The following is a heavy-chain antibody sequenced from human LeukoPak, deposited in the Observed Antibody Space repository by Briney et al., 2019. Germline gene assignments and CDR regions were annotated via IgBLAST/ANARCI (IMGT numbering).Heavy chain of an antibody. CDR2: INHSGST. CDR3: ARGGGYSYGYPPGSY. Sequence: SETLSLTCAVYGGSFRGYYWSWIRQPPGKGLEWIGEINHSGSTNYNPSLKSRVTISVDTSKNQFSLKLSSVTAADTAVYYCARGGGYSYGYPPGSYWGQGTLVTVSS. J-gene: IGHJ4*02. V-gene: IGHV4-34*01. CDR1: GGSFRGYY. D-gene: IGHD5-18*01.